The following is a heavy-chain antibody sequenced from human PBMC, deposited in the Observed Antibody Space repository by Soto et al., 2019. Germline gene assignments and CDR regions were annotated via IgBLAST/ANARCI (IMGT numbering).Heavy chain of an antibody. CDR1: GFTFSSYF. J-gene: IGHJ4*02. CDR2: ISYDGNNK. CDR3: ARGARDCGGDCLDY. D-gene: IGHD2-21*02. V-gene: IGHV3-30-3*01. Sequence: QVQLVESGGGVVHPGGSLRLSCAASGFTFSSYFIHWVRQAPGKGLEWVALISYDGNNKYYADSVKGRFTMSRDNSKNTLYLEMNSLRSEDTAVYFCARGARDCGGDCLDYWGQGTLVTVSS.